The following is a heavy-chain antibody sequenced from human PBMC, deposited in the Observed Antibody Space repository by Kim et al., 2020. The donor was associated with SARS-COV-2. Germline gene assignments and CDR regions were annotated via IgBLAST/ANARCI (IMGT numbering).Heavy chain of an antibody. CDR1: GFTFDDYA. J-gene: IGHJ6*02. V-gene: IGHV3-9*01. CDR3: AKDIVWAAAGTSPATSGGMDV. Sequence: GGSLRLSCAASGFTFDDYAMHWVRQAPGKGLEWVSGISWNSGSIGYADSVKGRFTISRDNAKNSLYPQMNSLRAEDTALYYCAKDIVWAAAGTSPATSGGMDVWGQGTTVTVSS. D-gene: IGHD6-13*01. CDR2: ISWNSGSI.